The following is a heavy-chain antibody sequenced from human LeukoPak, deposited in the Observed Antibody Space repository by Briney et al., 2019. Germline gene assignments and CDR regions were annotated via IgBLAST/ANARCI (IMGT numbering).Heavy chain of an antibody. J-gene: IGHJ6*04. V-gene: IGHV3-33*01. CDR1: GFTFSSYG. D-gene: IGHD2-15*01. Sequence: GRSLRLSCAASGFTFSSYGMHWVRQAPGKGLEWVAVIWYDGSNKYYADSVKGRFTISRDNSKNTLYLQMNSLRAEDTAVYYCARAYCSGGSCYGPYGMDVWGKGTTVTVSP. CDR3: ARAYCSGGSCYGPYGMDV. CDR2: IWYDGSNK.